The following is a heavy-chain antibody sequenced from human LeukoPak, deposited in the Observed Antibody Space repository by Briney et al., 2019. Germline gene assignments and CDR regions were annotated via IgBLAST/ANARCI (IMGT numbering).Heavy chain of an antibody. D-gene: IGHD6-19*01. J-gene: IGHJ6*03. CDR1: GGSISSYY. CDR2: IYYSGST. Sequence: SETLSLTCTVSGGSISSYYWSWIRQPPGKGLEWIGYIYYSGSTNYNPSLKSRVTISVDTSKNQFSLKLSSVTAADTAVYYCARASYSSGWYVNYYYYYYMDVWGKGTTVTVSS. CDR3: ARASYSSGWYVNYYYYYYMDV. V-gene: IGHV4-59*01.